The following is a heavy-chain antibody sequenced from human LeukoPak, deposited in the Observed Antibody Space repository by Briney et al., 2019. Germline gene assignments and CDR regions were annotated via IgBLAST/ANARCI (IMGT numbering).Heavy chain of an antibody. CDR3: AREYTYYYGSGSYDY. Sequence: GGSLRLSCAASAFSLNAYNMNWVRQAPGKGLEWVSSISYTGTYIYYADSVKGRFTISRDNAKNSLYLQMNSLRAEDTAVYYCAREYTYYYGSGSYDYWGQGTLVTVSS. CDR2: ISYTGTYI. CDR1: AFSLNAYN. J-gene: IGHJ4*02. D-gene: IGHD3-10*01. V-gene: IGHV3-21*01.